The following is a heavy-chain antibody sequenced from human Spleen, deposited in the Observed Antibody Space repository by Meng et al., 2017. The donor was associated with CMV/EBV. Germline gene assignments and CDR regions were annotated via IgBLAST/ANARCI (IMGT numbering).Heavy chain of an antibody. V-gene: IGHV3-9*01. J-gene: IGHJ6*02. CDR1: GFTFDDYA. CDR3: ARERLDHYYYYSMDV. CDR2: ISWNRGSI. Sequence: GGSLRLSCAASGFTFDDYAMHWVRQAPGKGLEWVSGISWNRGSIGYADSVKGRFTISRDNAKNSLYLQMNSLRAEDTAVYYCARERLDHYYYYSMDVWGQGTTVTVSS. D-gene: IGHD1-1*01.